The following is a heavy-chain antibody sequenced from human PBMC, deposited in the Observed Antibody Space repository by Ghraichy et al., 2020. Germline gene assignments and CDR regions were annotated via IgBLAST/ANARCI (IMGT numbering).Heavy chain of an antibody. CDR2: IYNSGST. J-gene: IGHJ5*02. CDR1: GGSISSYY. V-gene: IGHV4-59*01. CDR3: ARSITVFGVLRVGWFDP. D-gene: IGHD3-3*01. Sequence: SETLSLTCAVSGGSISSYYWSWIRQPPGERLEWIGYIYNSGSTNHNPSLKSRVTISVDTSKNQFSLKLSSVTAADTAVYYCARSITVFGVLRVGWFDPWGQGTLVTVSS.